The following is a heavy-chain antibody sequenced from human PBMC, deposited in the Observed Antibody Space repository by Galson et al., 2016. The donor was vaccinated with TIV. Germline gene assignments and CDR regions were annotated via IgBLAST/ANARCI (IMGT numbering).Heavy chain of an antibody. Sequence: SLRLSCAASGFTFSSYALTWVRQAPGKGLEWVSAITGGGGSSYYDDSVKGRFTISRANSKKMLYLQLNSLRAEDTAVYYCAKVPSSGFSYYYGIDVWGQGTTVTV. V-gene: IGHV3-23*01. CDR3: AKVPSSGFSYYYGIDV. J-gene: IGHJ6*02. CDR1: GFTFSSYA. D-gene: IGHD3-22*01. CDR2: ITGGGGSS.